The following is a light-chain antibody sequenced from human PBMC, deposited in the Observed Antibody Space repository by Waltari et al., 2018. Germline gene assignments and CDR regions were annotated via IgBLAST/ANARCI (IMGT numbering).Light chain of an antibody. CDR3: AAWDDTLNGYV. V-gene: IGLV1-44*01. CDR1: SSNLGTNP. CDR2: SNN. Sequence: QSVLTQPPSTSGTPGQRVTIPCSGSSSNLGTNPVNWYQQLPGTAPKLLIYSNNQRPSGVPGRFSGSKSGTSASLAISGLQSEDEADYYCAAWDDTLNGYVFGTGTKVTVL. J-gene: IGLJ1*01.